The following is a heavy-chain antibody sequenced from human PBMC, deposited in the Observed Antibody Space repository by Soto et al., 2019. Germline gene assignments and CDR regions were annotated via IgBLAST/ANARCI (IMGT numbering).Heavy chain of an antibody. Sequence: GGSLRLSCAASGFTFSSYAMSWVRQAPGKGLEWVSAISGSGGSTYYADSVKDRFTISRDNSKNTLYPQMNSLRAEDTAVYYCATGIVATIRGRMFDYWGQGTLVTVSS. CDR3: ATGIVATIRGRMFDY. CDR2: ISGSGGST. D-gene: IGHD5-12*01. V-gene: IGHV3-23*01. CDR1: GFTFSSYA. J-gene: IGHJ4*02.